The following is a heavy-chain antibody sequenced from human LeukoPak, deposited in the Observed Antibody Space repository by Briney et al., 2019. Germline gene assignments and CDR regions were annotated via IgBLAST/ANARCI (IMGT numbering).Heavy chain of an antibody. CDR2: ISGSGGST. Sequence: QPGGSLRLSCAASGFTFSSYAMSWVRQAPGKGLEWVSAISGSGGSTYYADSEKGRFTISRDNSKNTLYLQMNSLRAEDTAVYYCAKDVYYYGSGSYYNPFDYWGQGTLVTVSS. CDR3: AKDVYYYGSGSYYNPFDY. V-gene: IGHV3-23*01. D-gene: IGHD3-10*01. J-gene: IGHJ4*02. CDR1: GFTFSSYA.